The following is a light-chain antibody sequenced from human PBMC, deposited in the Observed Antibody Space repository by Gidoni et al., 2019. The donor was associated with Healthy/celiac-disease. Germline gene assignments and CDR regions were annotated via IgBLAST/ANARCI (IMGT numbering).Light chain of an antibody. Sequence: DIVMTQSPDSLAVSLGARATINCKSSQSVLYSSNNKNYLAWYQQKPGQPPKLLIYWASTREAGVPDRFSGSGSGTDFTLTISSLQAEDVAVYYCQQYYSTPLXFXQGTKVEIK. J-gene: IGKJ1*01. CDR3: QQYYSTPLX. CDR1: QSVLYSSNNKNY. V-gene: IGKV4-1*01. CDR2: WAS.